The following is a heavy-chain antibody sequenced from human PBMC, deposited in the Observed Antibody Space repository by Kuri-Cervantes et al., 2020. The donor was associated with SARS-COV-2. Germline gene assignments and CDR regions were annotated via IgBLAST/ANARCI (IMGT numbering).Heavy chain of an antibody. V-gene: IGHV2-70*12. CDR1: GFSLSTSGMC. Sequence: SGPTLVKPTQTLTLTCTFSGFSLSTSGMCVSRIRQPPGKALEWLARIDWDDDKYYSTSLKTRLTISKDTSKNQVVLTMTNMDPVDTATYYCAHRIEFRMDHDAFDIWGQGTRVTVAS. CDR3: AHRIEFRMDHDAFDI. J-gene: IGHJ3*02. CDR2: IDWDDDK. D-gene: IGHD3-10*01.